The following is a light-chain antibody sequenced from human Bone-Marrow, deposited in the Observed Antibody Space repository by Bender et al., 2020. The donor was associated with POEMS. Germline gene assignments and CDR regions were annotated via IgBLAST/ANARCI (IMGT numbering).Light chain of an antibody. V-gene: IGLV1-47*01. J-gene: IGLJ2*01. CDR1: SSNIGTNY. CDR3: AAWDASLSVL. CDR2: RND. Sequence: QSVLTQPPSASGTPGQSVKISCSGSSSNIGTNYVYWFQQLPGMAPKLLIYRNDRRPSGVPDRFSGSKSGTSAYLAISGLRSEDEADYYCAAWDASLSVLFGGGTKLTVL.